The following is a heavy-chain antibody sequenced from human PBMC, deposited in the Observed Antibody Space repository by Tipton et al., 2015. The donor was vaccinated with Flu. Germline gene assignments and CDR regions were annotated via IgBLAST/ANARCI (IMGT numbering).Heavy chain of an antibody. CDR2: IFAGDSDV. J-gene: IGHJ5*02. D-gene: IGHD2-15*01. V-gene: IGHV5-51*01. Sequence: QLVQSGAEVKKSGESLKISCKASGYSFTNFWIGWVRQMPGKGLEWMGIIFAGDSDVRYSPSFQGQVTISVDRSISTAFLHWSSLKASDSGIYYCARQDSLAWSSWGQGTLVTVSS. CDR3: ARQDSLAWSS. CDR1: GYSFTNFW.